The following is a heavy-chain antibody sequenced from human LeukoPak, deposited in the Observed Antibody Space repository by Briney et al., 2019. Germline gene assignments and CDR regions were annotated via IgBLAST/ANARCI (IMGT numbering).Heavy chain of an antibody. CDR3: AKSATTVTSNFDY. Sequence: PGGSLRLSCAASGXTFSSHGMSWVRQAPGKGLEWVSGISGSGGGTFYADSVRGRFAISRDNSKNTVYLQMNSLRAEDTAVYYCAKSATTVTSNFDYWGQGTLVTVSS. V-gene: IGHV3-23*01. J-gene: IGHJ4*02. CDR2: ISGSGGGT. D-gene: IGHD4-17*01. CDR1: GXTFSSHG.